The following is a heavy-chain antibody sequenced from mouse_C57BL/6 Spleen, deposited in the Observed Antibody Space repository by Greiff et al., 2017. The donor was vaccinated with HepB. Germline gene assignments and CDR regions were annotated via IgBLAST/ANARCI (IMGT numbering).Heavy chain of an antibody. J-gene: IGHJ1*03. CDR1: GYTFTSYW. CDR2: IDPSDSYT. V-gene: IGHV1-59*01. Sequence: QVQLQQPGAELVRPGTSVKLSCKASGYTFTSYWMHWVKQRPGQGLEWIGVIDPSDSYTNYNQKFKGKATLTVDTSSSTAYMQLSSLTSEDSAVYYCARSGLRSRAGYFDVWGTGTTVTVSS. D-gene: IGHD1-1*01. CDR3: ARSGLRSRAGYFDV.